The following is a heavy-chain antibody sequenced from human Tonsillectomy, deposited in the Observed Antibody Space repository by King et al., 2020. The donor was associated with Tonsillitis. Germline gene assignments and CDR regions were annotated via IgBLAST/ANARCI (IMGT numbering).Heavy chain of an antibody. V-gene: IGHV3-30*18. D-gene: IGHD6-13*01. CDR1: GFTFNAYG. Sequence: QLVQSGGGVVQPGRSLTLSCAASGFTFNAYGLHWVRQAPGKGLEWVAVVSSDGSNKYYVESVKGRFTISRDNSENTLYLQMNSQRPEDTAVYYCAKDTHRGSRWYYFDSWGQGTLVTVSS. J-gene: IGHJ4*02. CDR3: AKDTHRGSRWYYFDS. CDR2: VSSDGSNK.